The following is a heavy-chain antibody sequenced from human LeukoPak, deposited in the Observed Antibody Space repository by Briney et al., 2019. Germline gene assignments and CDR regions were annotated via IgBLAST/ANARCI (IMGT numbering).Heavy chain of an antibody. CDR1: GFTFSDYY. V-gene: IGHV3-11*04. Sequence: GGSLRLSCAASGFTFSDYYMSWIRQAPGKGLEWVSYISSSGSTIYYADSVKGRLTISRDNAKNSLYLQMNSLRAEDTAVYYCARDRSLDFWSGRGAFDIWGQGTMVTVSS. CDR2: ISSSGSTI. D-gene: IGHD3-3*01. CDR3: ARDRSLDFWSGRGAFDI. J-gene: IGHJ3*02.